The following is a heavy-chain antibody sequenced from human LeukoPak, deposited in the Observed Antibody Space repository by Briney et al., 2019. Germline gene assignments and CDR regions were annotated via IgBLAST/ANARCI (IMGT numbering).Heavy chain of an antibody. CDR1: GFTFGDYA. V-gene: IGHV3-49*04. Sequence: GGSLRLSCTASGFTFGDYAMSWVRQAPGKGLEWVGFIRSKAYGGTTEYVASVKGRFTISRDDSKSIAYLQMNSLRAEDTAVYYCARDPYSSSWSPDGWFDPWGQGTLVTVSS. CDR2: IRSKAYGGTT. J-gene: IGHJ5*02. D-gene: IGHD6-13*01. CDR3: ARDPYSSSWSPDGWFDP.